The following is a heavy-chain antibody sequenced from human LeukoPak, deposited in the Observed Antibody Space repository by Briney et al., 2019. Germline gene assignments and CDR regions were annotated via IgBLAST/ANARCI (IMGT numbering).Heavy chain of an antibody. V-gene: IGHV4-34*01. CDR2: INHSGST. Sequence: SETLSLTCAVYGGSFSGYYRSWIRQPPGKGLEWIGEINHSGSTNYNPSLKSRVTISVDTSKNQFSLKLSSVTAADTAVYYCARGGRSLVAAQFDLWGRGTLVTVSS. D-gene: IGHD2-15*01. CDR3: ARGGRSLVAAQFDL. CDR1: GGSFSGYY. J-gene: IGHJ2*01.